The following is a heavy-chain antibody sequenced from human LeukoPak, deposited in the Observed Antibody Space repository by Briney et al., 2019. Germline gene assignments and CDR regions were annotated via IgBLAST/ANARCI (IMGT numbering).Heavy chain of an antibody. D-gene: IGHD1-1*01. Sequence: ASVKVSCKASGYTFTSYYMHWVRQAPGQGLEWMGIINPSGGSTSYAQKFQGRVTMTRDMSTSTVYMELSSLRSEDTAVYSCARAPTGTSRGAWFDPWGQGTLVTVSS. CDR1: GYTFTSYY. CDR2: INPSGGST. V-gene: IGHV1-46*01. J-gene: IGHJ5*02. CDR3: ARAPTGTSRGAWFDP.